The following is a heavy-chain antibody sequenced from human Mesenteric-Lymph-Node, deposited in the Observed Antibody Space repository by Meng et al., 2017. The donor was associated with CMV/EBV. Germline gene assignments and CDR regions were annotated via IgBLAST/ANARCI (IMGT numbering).Heavy chain of an antibody. CDR3: AKDKYSNLDY. J-gene: IGHJ4*02. CDR1: GFTFRSYS. D-gene: IGHD1-26*01. CDR2: IDSIGNTM. Sequence: GESLKISCAASGFTFRSYSMNWVRQAPGKGLEWVSYIDSIGNTMYYADSVKGRFTISRDNAKYSLSLQMNSLRAEDTAVYYCAKDKYSNLDYWGQGTLVTVSS. V-gene: IGHV3-48*04.